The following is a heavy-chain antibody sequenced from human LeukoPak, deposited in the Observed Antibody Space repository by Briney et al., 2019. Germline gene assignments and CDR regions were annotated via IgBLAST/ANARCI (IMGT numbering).Heavy chain of an antibody. V-gene: IGHV4-59*08. CDR3: ARTVYDSSGYYTFDAFDI. CDR2: IYYSGST. CDR1: GGSISSYY. Sequence: PSETLSLTCTVSGGSISSYYWSWIRQPPGKGLEWIGYIYYSGSTNYNPSLKSRVTISVDTSKNQFSLKLSSVTAADTAVYYCARTVYDSSGYYTFDAFDIWGQGTMVTVSS. J-gene: IGHJ3*02. D-gene: IGHD3-22*01.